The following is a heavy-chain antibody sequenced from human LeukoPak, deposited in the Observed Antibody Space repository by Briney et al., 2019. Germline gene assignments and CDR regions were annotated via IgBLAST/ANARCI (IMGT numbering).Heavy chain of an antibody. CDR2: ISGSGGST. Sequence: GASLRLSCAASGFTFSSYAMSRVRQAPGKGLEWVSAISGSGGSTYYADSVKGRFTISRDNSKNTLYLQMNSLRAEDTAVCYCAKGVNCSSTSCPYYYYGMDVWGQGTTVTVSS. CDR3: AKGVNCSSTSCPYYYYGMDV. D-gene: IGHD2-2*01. V-gene: IGHV3-23*01. CDR1: GFTFSSYA. J-gene: IGHJ6*02.